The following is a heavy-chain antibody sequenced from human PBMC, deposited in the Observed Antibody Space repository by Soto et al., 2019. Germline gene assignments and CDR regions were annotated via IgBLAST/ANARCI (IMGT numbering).Heavy chain of an antibody. CDR2: ISYDGSNK. Sequence: QVQLVESGGGVVQPGRSLRLSCAASGFTFSSYGMHWVRQAPGKGLEWVAVISYDGSNKYYADSVTGRFTISRDNSKNTLYLQMNSLRAEDTAVYYCAKDLGWGLGDWGQGTLVTVS. CDR1: GFTFSSYG. V-gene: IGHV3-30*18. D-gene: IGHD1-26*01. CDR3: AKDLGWGLGD. J-gene: IGHJ4*02.